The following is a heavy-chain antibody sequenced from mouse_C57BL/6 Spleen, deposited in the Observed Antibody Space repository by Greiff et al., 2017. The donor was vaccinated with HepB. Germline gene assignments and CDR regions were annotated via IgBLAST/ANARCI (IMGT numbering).Heavy chain of an antibody. V-gene: IGHV6-3*01. CDR3: TDIDYDYDGPAWFAY. D-gene: IGHD2-4*01. CDR2: IRLKSDNYAT. Sequence: EVQLQESGGGLVQPGGSMKLSCVASGFTFSNYWMNWVRQSPEKGLEWVAQIRLKSDNYATHYAESVKGRFTISRDDSKSSVYLQMNNLRAEDTGIYYCTDIDYDYDGPAWFAYWGQGTLVTVSA. CDR1: GFTFSNYW. J-gene: IGHJ3*01.